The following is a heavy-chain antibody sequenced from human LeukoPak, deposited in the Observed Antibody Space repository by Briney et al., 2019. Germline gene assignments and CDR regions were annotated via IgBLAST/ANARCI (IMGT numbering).Heavy chain of an antibody. CDR3: ARDTAMGEYYFDY. J-gene: IGHJ4*02. V-gene: IGHV3-30-3*01. Sequence: GGSLRLSCAASGFTFSSYAMHWVRQAPGKGLXXXAVISYDGSNKYYADSVKGRFTISRDNSKNTLYLQMNSLRAEDTAVYYCARDTAMGEYYFDYWGQGTLVTVSS. CDR1: GFTFSSYA. D-gene: IGHD5-18*01. CDR2: ISYDGSNK.